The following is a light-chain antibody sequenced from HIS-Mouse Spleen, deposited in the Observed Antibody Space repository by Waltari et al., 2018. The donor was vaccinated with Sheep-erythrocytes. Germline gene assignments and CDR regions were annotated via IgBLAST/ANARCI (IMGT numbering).Light chain of an antibody. Sequence: SYELTQPPSVSVSPGQTASITCSGDKLGDKYACWYQQKPGQSPVLVIYQDRKRPSGSPERFPGSNSGNTATLTISGTQAMDEADYYCQAWDSSTAVFGGGTKLTVL. CDR1: KLGDKY. CDR3: QAWDSSTAV. J-gene: IGLJ2*01. CDR2: QDR. V-gene: IGLV3-1*01.